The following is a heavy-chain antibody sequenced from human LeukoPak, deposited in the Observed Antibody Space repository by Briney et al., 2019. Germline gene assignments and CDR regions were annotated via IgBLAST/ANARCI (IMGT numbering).Heavy chain of an antibody. J-gene: IGHJ4*02. CDR1: GFTFSNYW. D-gene: IGHD2-2*01. CDR2: IKQDGGEK. Sequence: GGSLRLSCTTSGFTFSNYWMSWGRQAPGKGLEWVANIKQDGGEKYYVGSVKGRFTISRDNAKNSLYLQMNSLRAEDTAIYSCARAPIVVVPTWRPTYFDYWGQGTLVTVSS. CDR3: ARAPIVVVPTWRPTYFDY. V-gene: IGHV3-7*01.